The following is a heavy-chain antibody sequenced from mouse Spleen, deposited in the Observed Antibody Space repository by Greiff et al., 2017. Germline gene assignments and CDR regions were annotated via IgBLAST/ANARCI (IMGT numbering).Heavy chain of an antibody. J-gene: IGHJ4*01. V-gene: IGHV5-6*01. CDR2: ISSGGSYT. D-gene: IGHD3-3*01. CDR3: ARRGRDAMDY. Sequence: EVTLLEPGRAFVQPGGSLQLSCAAPGFPFRSYALSWVRPTPAPRLEWVATISSGGSYTYYPDSVKGRFTISRDNAKNTLYLQMSSLKSEDTAMYYCARRGRDAMDYWGQGTSVTVSS. CDR1: GFPFRSYA.